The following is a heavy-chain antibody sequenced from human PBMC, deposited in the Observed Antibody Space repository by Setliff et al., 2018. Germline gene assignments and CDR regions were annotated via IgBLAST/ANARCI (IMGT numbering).Heavy chain of an antibody. D-gene: IGHD2-8*02. CDR2: IYASGST. CDR1: GGSISSGSYY. CDR3: ARARWWPLLDYSMDV. V-gene: IGHV4-61*02. Sequence: PSETLSLTCTVSGGSISSGSYYWTWIRQPAGKGLEWIGRIYASGSTEYNPSLGSRVTISVDTSRNQFSLQLSSVTAADTAVYYCARARWWPLLDYSMDVWGKGTTVTVSS. J-gene: IGHJ6*03.